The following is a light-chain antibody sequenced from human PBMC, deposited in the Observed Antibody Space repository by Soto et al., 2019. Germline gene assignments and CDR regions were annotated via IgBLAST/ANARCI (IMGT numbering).Light chain of an antibody. V-gene: IGLV1-40*01. CDR3: QSYDSSLSGSNVV. Sequence: QSVLTQPPSVSGAPGQRVTISCTGSSSNIGAVYDVHWYQHLPGTAPKLLIYGNSNRPSGVPDRFSGSKSGTSASLAITGLQAEYEADYYCQSYDSSLSGSNVVFGGGTELTVL. J-gene: IGLJ2*01. CDR1: SSNIGAVYD. CDR2: GNS.